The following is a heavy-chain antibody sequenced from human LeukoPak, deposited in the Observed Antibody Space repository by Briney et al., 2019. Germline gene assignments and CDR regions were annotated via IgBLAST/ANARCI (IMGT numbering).Heavy chain of an antibody. V-gene: IGHV3-11*04. CDR1: GFTFSDYY. D-gene: IGHD2-21*01. Sequence: GGSLRLSCAASGFTFSDYYMGWIRQAPGKGLEWVSYISNNGRSVYYADSVKGRFTISRDNAKNSLYLQMNSLRAEDTAVYYCARESMGYFDYWGQGTLVTVSS. CDR3: ARESMGYFDY. J-gene: IGHJ4*02. CDR2: ISNNGRSV.